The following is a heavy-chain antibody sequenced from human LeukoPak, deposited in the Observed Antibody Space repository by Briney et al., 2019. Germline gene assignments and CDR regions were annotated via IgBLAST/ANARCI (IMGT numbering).Heavy chain of an antibody. V-gene: IGHV3-30*02. J-gene: IGHJ4*02. CDR3: AKDRSSPLPSYFDY. Sequence: GGSLRLSCAASGFTFSSYGMHWVRQAPGKGLEWVAFIRYDGSNKYYADSVKGRFTISRDNSKNTLYLQMNSLRAEDTAVYYCAKDRSSPLPSYFDYWGQGTLVTVSS. D-gene: IGHD5/OR15-5a*01. CDR2: IRYDGSNK. CDR1: GFTFSSYG.